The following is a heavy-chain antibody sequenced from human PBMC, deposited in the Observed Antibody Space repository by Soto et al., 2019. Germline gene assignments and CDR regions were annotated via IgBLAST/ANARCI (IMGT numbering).Heavy chain of an antibody. J-gene: IGHJ4*02. CDR1: GGSISSGDYY. V-gene: IGHV4-30-4*01. D-gene: IGHD2-15*01. CDR2: IYYSGST. CDR3: ARTDIWYYFDY. Sequence: SETLSLTCTVSGGSISSGDYYWSWIRQPPGKGLEWIGYIYYSGSTYYNPSLKSRVTISVDTSKNQFSLKLSSVTAADTAVYYCARTDIWYYFDYWGQGTLVTVSS.